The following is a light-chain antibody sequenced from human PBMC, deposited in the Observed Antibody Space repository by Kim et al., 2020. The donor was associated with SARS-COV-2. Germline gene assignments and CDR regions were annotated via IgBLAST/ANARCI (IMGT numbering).Light chain of an antibody. CDR2: LEHTGAY. CDR1: SWHRTYV. J-gene: IGLJ2*01. CDR3: ATWASFTRV. V-gene: IGLV4-60*03. Sequence: QLVLTQASSASASLGSSVNLTCSLSSWHRTYVITWHQQQPGKAPRYLMRLEHTGAYEKVGGVPDRFSGSGSGGERYLTISSLQSEDEADYYCATWASFTRVFGGGTQLTVL.